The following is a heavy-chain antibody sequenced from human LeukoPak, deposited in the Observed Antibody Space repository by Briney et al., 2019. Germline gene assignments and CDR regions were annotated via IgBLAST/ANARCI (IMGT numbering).Heavy chain of an antibody. V-gene: IGHV3-23*01. CDR1: GFTFSSYA. J-gene: IGHJ4*02. CDR3: AKMTRTGIAAAGGFDY. D-gene: IGHD6-13*01. Sequence: GGFLRLSCAASGFTFSSYAMSWVRQAPGKGLEWVSAISGSGGSTYYADSVKGRFTISRDNSKNTLYLQMNSLRAEDTAVYYCAKMTRTGIAAAGGFDYWGQGTLVTVSS. CDR2: ISGSGGST.